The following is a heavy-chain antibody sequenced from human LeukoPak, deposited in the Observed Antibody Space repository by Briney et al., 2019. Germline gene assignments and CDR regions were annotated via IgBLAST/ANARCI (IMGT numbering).Heavy chain of an antibody. V-gene: IGHV3-23*01. Sequence: PGGSLRLSCAASGFTFSTYAMNWVRQAPGKGLEWVSTISGGGGTTYYADSVKGRFTISRDNSKNTLYLQMNSLRVEDTAVYYCAKDLVTLTRGPDWGQGTLVTVSS. CDR1: GFTFSTYA. D-gene: IGHD4-17*01. J-gene: IGHJ4*02. CDR3: AKDLVTLTRGPD. CDR2: ISGGGGTT.